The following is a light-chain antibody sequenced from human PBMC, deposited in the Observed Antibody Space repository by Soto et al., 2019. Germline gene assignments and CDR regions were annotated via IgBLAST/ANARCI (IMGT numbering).Light chain of an antibody. CDR3: SSFRSLSNTTFTVL. CDR2: EVS. V-gene: IGLV2-8*01. J-gene: IGLJ2*01. Sequence: QSALTQPPSASGSPGQSVTISCTGTSSDVGKYDYVSWFQHHPGKAPKLIIYEVSKRPSGVPDRFSGSKSGSTASLTVSGLQTEDEADYYCSSFRSLSNTTFTVLFGGGTKVTVL. CDR1: SSDVGKYDY.